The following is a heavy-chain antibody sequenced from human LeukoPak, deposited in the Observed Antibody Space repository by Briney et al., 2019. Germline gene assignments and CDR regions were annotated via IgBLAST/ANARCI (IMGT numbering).Heavy chain of an antibody. Sequence: GGSLRLSCAASGFTFIDYGMHWVRQVLGKGLEWVSAICIRGDTHYSGSVKGRFTISRENAESSLYLQMNSLRAEDTAVYYCARGGIQVSGIDEFDYWGQGTLVTVSS. V-gene: IGHV3-13*01. D-gene: IGHD6-19*01. CDR2: ICIRGDT. J-gene: IGHJ4*02. CDR1: GFTFIDYG. CDR3: ARGGIQVSGIDEFDY.